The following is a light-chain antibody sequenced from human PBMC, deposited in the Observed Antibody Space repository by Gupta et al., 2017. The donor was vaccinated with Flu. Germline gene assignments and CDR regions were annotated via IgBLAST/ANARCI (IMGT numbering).Light chain of an antibody. V-gene: IGKV1-9*01. Sequence: DIHLTHSPSFLSTSVGDRVTIPCRASQGVGGHLAWYQQRPGKAPNLLIYEISIVQSGVPSRFSGSGSGTEFTLTISILQPEDFANYYCQQHNSYPITFGQGTRVDIK. CDR3: QQHNSYPIT. CDR2: EIS. J-gene: IGKJ5*01. CDR1: QGVGGH.